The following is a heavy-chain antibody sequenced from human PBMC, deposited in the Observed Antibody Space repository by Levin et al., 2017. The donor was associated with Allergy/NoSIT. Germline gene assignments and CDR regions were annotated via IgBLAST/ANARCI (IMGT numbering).Heavy chain of an antibody. D-gene: IGHD6-19*01. J-gene: IGHJ5*02. CDR3: ARESKQWLPAGWFDP. CDR1: GGSISSYY. Sequence: SETLSLTCTVSGGSISSYYWSWIRQPPGKGLEWIGYIYYSGSTNYNPSLKSRVTISVDTSKNQFSLKLSSVTAADTAVYYCARESKQWLPAGWFDPWGQGTLVTVSS. V-gene: IGHV4-59*01. CDR2: IYYSGST.